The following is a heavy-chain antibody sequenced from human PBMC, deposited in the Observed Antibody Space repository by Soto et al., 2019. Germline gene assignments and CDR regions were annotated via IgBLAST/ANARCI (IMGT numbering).Heavy chain of an antibody. Sequence: TLSLTCSVSGGSVNSGGYSWSWIRQPPGKGLEWIGFISPSGSPAYNPSLKSRVTISVDRSNNQISLELSSVTAADTAVYYCTRGVLAWGPGTLVTVSS. CDR3: TRGVLA. CDR1: GGSVNSGGYS. V-gene: IGHV4-30-2*01. CDR2: ISPSGSP. J-gene: IGHJ5*02. D-gene: IGHD2-8*01.